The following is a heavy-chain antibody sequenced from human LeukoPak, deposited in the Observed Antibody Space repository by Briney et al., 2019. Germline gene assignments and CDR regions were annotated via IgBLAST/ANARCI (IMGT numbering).Heavy chain of an antibody. D-gene: IGHD3-22*01. CDR3: ARGMGYYDSSGYYHDYGMDV. CDR1: GGSFSNYY. Sequence: PSETLSLTCAVYGGSFSNYYWSWIRQPPGKGLEWIGEINHSGSTNYNPSLKSRIIISVDTSKNQFSLKLSSVTAADTAVYYCARGMGYYDSSGYYHDYGMDVWGQGTTVTVSS. CDR2: INHSGST. J-gene: IGHJ6*02. V-gene: IGHV4-34*01.